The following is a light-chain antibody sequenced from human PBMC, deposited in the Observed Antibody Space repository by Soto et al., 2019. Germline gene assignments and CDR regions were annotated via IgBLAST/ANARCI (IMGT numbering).Light chain of an antibody. CDR1: SSDVGGYNY. V-gene: IGLV2-14*01. CDR3: SSYTSSSTPYV. CDR2: DVS. Sequence: QSVLTQPASVSGPPGQSITISCTGTSSDVGGYNYVSWYQQHPGKAPKLVIYDVSNRPSGVSNRFSGSKSGNTASLTISGFQAEDEADYYCSSYTSSSTPYVFGTGTKVTVL. J-gene: IGLJ1*01.